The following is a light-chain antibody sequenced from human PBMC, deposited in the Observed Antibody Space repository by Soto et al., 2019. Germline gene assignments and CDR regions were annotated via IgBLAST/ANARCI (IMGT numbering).Light chain of an antibody. CDR3: QQYGSSPTWT. CDR1: QSVGSNY. CDR2: GAS. Sequence: ESVLTQSPGTLSLSPGERATLSCRASQSVGSNYLAWYQQKPGQAPRLLIYGASTRATGIPDRFSGSGSGTDFTLTISRLEPEDSAVYYCQQYGSSPTWTFGQGTKVEIK. V-gene: IGKV3-20*01. J-gene: IGKJ1*01.